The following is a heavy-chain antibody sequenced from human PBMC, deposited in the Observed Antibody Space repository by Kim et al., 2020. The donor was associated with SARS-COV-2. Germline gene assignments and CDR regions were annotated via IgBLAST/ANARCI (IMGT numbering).Heavy chain of an antibody. CDR1: GGSISSSSYY. D-gene: IGHD2-2*01. V-gene: IGHV4-39*01. J-gene: IGHJ5*02. Sequence: SETLSLTCTVSGGSISSSSYYWGWIRQPPGKGLEWIGSIYYSGSTYYNPSLKSRVTISVDTSKNQFSLKLSSVTAADTAVYYCARHLFSYCSSTSCRPDWFDPWGQGTLVTVSS. CDR3: ARHLFSYCSSTSCRPDWFDP. CDR2: IYYSGST.